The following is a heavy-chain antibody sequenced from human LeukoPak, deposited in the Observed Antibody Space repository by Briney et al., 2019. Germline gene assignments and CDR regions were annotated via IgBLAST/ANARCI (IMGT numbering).Heavy chain of an antibody. CDR3: ASGRCSSTSCSIGYYYMDV. V-gene: IGHV1-18*01. Sequence: SVKVSCKASGYTFTSYGISWVRQAPGQGLEWMGWISAYNGNTNYAQKLQGRVTITTDTSTSTVYMELRSLRSDDTAVYYCASGRCSSTSCSIGYYYMDVWGKGTTVTVSS. D-gene: IGHD2-2*01. CDR1: GYTFTSYG. CDR2: ISAYNGNT. J-gene: IGHJ6*03.